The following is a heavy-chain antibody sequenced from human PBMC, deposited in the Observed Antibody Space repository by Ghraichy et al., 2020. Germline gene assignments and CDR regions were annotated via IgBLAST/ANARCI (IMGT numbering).Heavy chain of an antibody. Sequence: SETLSLTCAVSGYSISSGYYWDWIRQPPGKGLEWIGSIYHSGSTYYNPSLKSRVTISVDTSKNQFSLKLSSVTAADTAVYYCARVYGGAVAGEMDVWGQGTTVTVSS. J-gene: IGHJ6*02. V-gene: IGHV4-38-2*01. CDR2: IYHSGST. CDR1: GYSISSGYY. D-gene: IGHD6-19*01. CDR3: ARVYGGAVAGEMDV.